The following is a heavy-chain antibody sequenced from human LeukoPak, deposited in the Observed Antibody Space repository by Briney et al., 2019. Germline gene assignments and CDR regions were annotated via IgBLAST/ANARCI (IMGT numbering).Heavy chain of an antibody. CDR2: IYRSGSA. Sequence: AETLSLTCTVSGGSISITGYYWGWIRQPPGKGLEWIVSIYRSGSAYYKPSLTSRVTMSVDTSKNQFSLKLSSVTASDTAVYYCARHRGYSYGYLDYWGQGTLVSVSS. V-gene: IGHV4-39*01. D-gene: IGHD5-18*01. CDR3: ARHRGYSYGYLDY. CDR1: GGSISITGYY. J-gene: IGHJ4*02.